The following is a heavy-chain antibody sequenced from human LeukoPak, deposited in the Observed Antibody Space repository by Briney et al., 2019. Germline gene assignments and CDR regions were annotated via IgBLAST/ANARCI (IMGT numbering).Heavy chain of an antibody. J-gene: IGHJ4*02. CDR2: INHSGST. CDR3: ARGPGTMVRGVITPFDY. V-gene: IGHV4-30-2*01. CDR1: GGSISSGGYS. Sequence: SQTLPLTCAVSGGSISSGGYSWSWIRQPPGKGLEWIGYINHSGSTNYNPSLKSRVTISVDTSKNQFSLKLSSVTAADTAVYYCARGPGTMVRGVITPFDYWGQGTLVTVSS. D-gene: IGHD3-10*01.